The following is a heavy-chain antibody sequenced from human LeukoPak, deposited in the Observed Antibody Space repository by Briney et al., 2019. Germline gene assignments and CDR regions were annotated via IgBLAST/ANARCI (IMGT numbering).Heavy chain of an antibody. V-gene: IGHV4-59*01. J-gene: IGHJ6*03. CDR2: IYYSGST. CDR1: GGSISTYY. Sequence: SGTLSLTCSVSGGSISTYYWSWIRQPPGKGLEWIGYIYYSGSTDYNPSLTSRVTKSVDTSKHQFCMKLSSVTAADTAVYHCASAEGTGYGYMDVRGKGTPVTVSS. CDR3: ASAEGTGYGYMDV. D-gene: IGHD1-1*01.